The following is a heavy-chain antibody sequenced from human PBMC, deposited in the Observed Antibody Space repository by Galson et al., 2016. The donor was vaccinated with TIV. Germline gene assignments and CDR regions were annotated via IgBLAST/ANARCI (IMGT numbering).Heavy chain of an antibody. Sequence: SLRLSCAASGFTFVNYALHWVRQAPGKGLERVAVISYDGTNKFYADSVKGRFTISRDNSKNTLYLQMNSLRVEYTAVYYCARDGLGVIGIQMWGHAFDIWGRGTMVTVSS. J-gene: IGHJ3*02. CDR1: GFTFVNYA. CDR2: ISYDGTNK. CDR3: ARDGLGVIGIQMWGHAFDI. D-gene: IGHD2/OR15-2a*01. V-gene: IGHV3-30*04.